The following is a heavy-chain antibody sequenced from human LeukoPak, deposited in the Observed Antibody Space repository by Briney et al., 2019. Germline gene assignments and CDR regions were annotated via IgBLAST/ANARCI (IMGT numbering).Heavy chain of an antibody. J-gene: IGHJ3*02. CDR2: ISRTGDI. D-gene: IGHD1-26*01. CDR1: ELTLKFSSYA. Sequence: PGGSLRLSCVASELTLKFSSYAVLWVRQAPGKGLEWVSVISRTGDIYYEDFVKGRFTISRDNSKNTLYLQMNSLRAEDTAVYYCAKDLIVGGYDAFDIWGQGTMVTVSS. V-gene: IGHV3-23*01. CDR3: AKDLIVGGYDAFDI.